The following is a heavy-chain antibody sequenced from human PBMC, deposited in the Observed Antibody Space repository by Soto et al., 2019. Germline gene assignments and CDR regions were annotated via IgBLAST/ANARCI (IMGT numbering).Heavy chain of an antibody. V-gene: IGHV2-5*02. CDR2: IYWDDDK. J-gene: IGHJ6*03. CDR1: GFPLNKRGVG. CDR3: AYSQGRSGWYGPRAAMHV. Sequence: LEKPRVGHALSFGFSGFPLNKRGVGVGWIRQPLGKALEWLALIYWDDDKRYSPSLKSRLTITKDTSKNQVVLTMTNMDPVDTATYYCAYSQGRSGWYGPRAAMHVWGKGPTVTVS. D-gene: IGHD6-19*01.